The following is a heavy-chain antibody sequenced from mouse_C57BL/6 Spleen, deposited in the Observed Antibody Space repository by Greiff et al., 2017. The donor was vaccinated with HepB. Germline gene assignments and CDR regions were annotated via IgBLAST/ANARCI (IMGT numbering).Heavy chain of an antibody. D-gene: IGHD3-2*02. CDR1: GFTFSDAW. J-gene: IGHJ4*01. V-gene: IGHV6-6*01. CDR2: IRNKANNHAT. CDR3: TRQAPWYYYAMDY. Sequence: EVQLVESGGGLVQPGGSMKLSCAASGFTFSDAWMVWVRQSPEKGLEWVAEIRNKANNHATYYAESVKGRFTISRDDSKSSVYLQMNSLRAEDTGIYYCTRQAPWYYYAMDYWGQGTSVTVSS.